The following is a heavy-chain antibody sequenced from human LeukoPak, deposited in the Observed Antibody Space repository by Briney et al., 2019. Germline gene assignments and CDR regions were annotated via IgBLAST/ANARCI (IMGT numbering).Heavy chain of an antibody. CDR3: ARHKIPDDYYSCFDY. Sequence: SETLSLTCTVSGGSLSSYFWSWIRQPPGKGLEWIGYIYYSGSTNYNPSLKSRVTMSVDTAKNQFSLELTSVTAADTAVYYCARHKIPDDYYSCFDYWGQGTLVTVSS. V-gene: IGHV4-59*08. J-gene: IGHJ4*02. CDR2: IYYSGST. CDR1: GGSLSSYF. D-gene: IGHD3-22*01.